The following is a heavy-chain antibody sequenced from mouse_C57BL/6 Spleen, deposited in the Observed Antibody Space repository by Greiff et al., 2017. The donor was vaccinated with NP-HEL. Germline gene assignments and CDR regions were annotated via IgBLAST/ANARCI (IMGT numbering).Heavy chain of an antibody. D-gene: IGHD1-1*01. CDR1: GYTFTDYN. Sequence: VQLQQSGPELVKPGASVKIPCKASGYTFTDYNMDWVKQSHGKSLEWIGDINPNNGGTIYNQKFKGKATLTVDKSSSTAYMELRSLTSEDTAVYYCARWVYYGSSYAMDYWGQGPSVTVSS. CDR3: ARWVYYGSSYAMDY. J-gene: IGHJ4*01. V-gene: IGHV1-18*01. CDR2: INPNNGGT.